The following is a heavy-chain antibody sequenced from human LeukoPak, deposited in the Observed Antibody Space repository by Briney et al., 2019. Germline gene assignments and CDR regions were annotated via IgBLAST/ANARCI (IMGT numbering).Heavy chain of an antibody. CDR2: MNPNSGNT. CDR3: ATHSDTDAFDI. CDR1: GYTFTSYD. D-gene: IGHD2-15*01. J-gene: IGHJ3*02. Sequence: ASVKLSCKASGYTFTSYDINWVRQATGQGLEWMGWMNPNSGNTGYAQKFQGRVTMTMNTSIRTAYMELSSLRSEDTAVYYCATHSDTDAFDIWGQGTMVTVSS. V-gene: IGHV1-8*01.